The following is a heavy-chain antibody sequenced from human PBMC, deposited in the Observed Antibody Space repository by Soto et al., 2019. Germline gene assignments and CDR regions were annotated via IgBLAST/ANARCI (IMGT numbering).Heavy chain of an antibody. CDR2: IIPIFGTA. J-gene: IGHJ5*02. D-gene: IGHD3-9*01. Sequence: QVQLVQSGAEVKKPGSSVKVSCKASGGTFSSYAISWVRQAPGQGLEWMGGIIPIFGTANYAPKFQGRVTITADESTSTAYMELSSLRSEDTAVYYCARGSYYDILTGYRNWFDPWGQGTLVTVS. CDR3: ARGSYYDILTGYRNWFDP. V-gene: IGHV1-69*01. CDR1: GGTFSSYA.